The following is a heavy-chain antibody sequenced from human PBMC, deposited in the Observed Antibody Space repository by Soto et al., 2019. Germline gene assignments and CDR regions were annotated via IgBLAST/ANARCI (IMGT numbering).Heavy chain of an antibody. Sequence: ASVKVSCKASGYTFTSYDINWVRQATGQGLEWMGWMNPNSGNTDYAQKFQGRVTMTRNTSISTAYIELSRPRSEDTAVYYCGRGRVDSSSWPRRCYYYGMDVWGQGTTVTVSS. D-gene: IGHD6-13*01. CDR1: GYTFTSYD. CDR3: GRGRVDSSSWPRRCYYYGMDV. V-gene: IGHV1-8*01. J-gene: IGHJ6*02. CDR2: MNPNSGNT.